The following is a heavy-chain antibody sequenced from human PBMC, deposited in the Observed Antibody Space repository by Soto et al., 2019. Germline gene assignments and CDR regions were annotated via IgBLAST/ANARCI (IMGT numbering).Heavy chain of an antibody. CDR2: IHYSGSS. V-gene: IGHV4-30-4*01. Sequence: SETLSLTCTVSGGSISSGNYCWSWIRQPPGKGLEWIGFIHYSGSSYYNPSLKSRVTISVDTSKNQFSLKLDSVTAADTAVYYCARTYYDFWSGYLSSGWFDPWGQGTLVTVSS. D-gene: IGHD3-3*01. CDR1: GGSISSGNYC. CDR3: ARTYYDFWSGYLSSGWFDP. J-gene: IGHJ5*02.